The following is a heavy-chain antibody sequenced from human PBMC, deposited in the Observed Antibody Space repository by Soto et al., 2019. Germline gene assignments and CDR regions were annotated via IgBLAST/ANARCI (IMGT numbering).Heavy chain of an antibody. CDR2: MNPNSGNT. CDR1: GYTFTSYD. J-gene: IGHJ6*02. V-gene: IGHV1-8*01. D-gene: IGHD6-6*01. CDR3: ASKTYEYSSSYAFGLSLGMDV. Sequence: AASVKVSCKASGYTFTSYDINWVRQATGQGLEWMGWMNPNSGNTGYAQKFQGRVTMTRNTSISTAYMELSSLRSEDTAVYYCASKTYEYSSSYAFGLSLGMDVWGQGTTVTVSS.